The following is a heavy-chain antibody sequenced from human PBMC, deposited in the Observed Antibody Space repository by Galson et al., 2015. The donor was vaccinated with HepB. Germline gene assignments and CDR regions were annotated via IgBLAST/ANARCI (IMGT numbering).Heavy chain of an antibody. J-gene: IGHJ4*02. CDR1: GFTFSSYS. V-gene: IGHV3-21*01. Sequence: SLRLSCAASGFTFSSYSMNWVRQAPGKGLEWVSSISSSSSYIYYADSVKGRFTISGDNAKNSLYLQMNSLRAEDTAVYYCARDQEGSGYSYADYWGQGTLVTVSS. CDR3: ARDQEGSGYSYADY. D-gene: IGHD5-18*01. CDR2: ISSSSSYI.